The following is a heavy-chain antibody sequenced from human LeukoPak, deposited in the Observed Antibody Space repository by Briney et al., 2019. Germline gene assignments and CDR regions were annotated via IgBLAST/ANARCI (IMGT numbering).Heavy chain of an antibody. CDR2: INPNSGGT. V-gene: IGHV1-2*04. D-gene: IGHD6-13*01. CDR3: ARGQGTSHPVGIAAAGTPSLIDY. Sequence: ASVKVSCKASGYTFTGYYMHWVRQAPGQGLEWMGWINPNSGGTNYAQKFQGWVTTTRDTSISTAYMELSRLRSDDTAVYYCARGQGTSHPVGIAAAGTPSLIDYWGQGTLVTVSS. J-gene: IGHJ4*02. CDR1: GYTFTGYY.